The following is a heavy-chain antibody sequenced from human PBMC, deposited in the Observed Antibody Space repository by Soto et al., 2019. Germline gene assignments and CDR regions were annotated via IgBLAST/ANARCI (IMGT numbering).Heavy chain of an antibody. CDR1: GYTFTSYG. CDR3: ARGVVVPAAMPSPHYYYYYMDV. CDR2: ISAYNGNT. Sequence: ASVKVSCKASGYTFTSYGISWVRQAPGQGLEWMGWISAYNGNTNYAQKLQGRVTMTTDTSTSTAYMELRSLRSDDTAVYYCARGVVVPAAMPSPHYYYYYMDVWGKGTTVTVSS. D-gene: IGHD2-2*01. J-gene: IGHJ6*03. V-gene: IGHV1-18*01.